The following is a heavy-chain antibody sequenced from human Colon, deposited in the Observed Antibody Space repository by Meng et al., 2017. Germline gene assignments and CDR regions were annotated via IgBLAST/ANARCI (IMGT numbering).Heavy chain of an antibody. J-gene: IGHJ4*02. D-gene: IGHD1-26*01. Sequence: QVQLQESGPRLVKPSQTLSLTCTASGDSVSSNSYYWPWIRQHPGTGLEWIGYIYSGGISHYNPSLKSRITMSIDTSKNQFSLQLTSVTAADTAIYYCARDPLAVGPTDRGLDSWGQGTLVTVSS. V-gene: IGHV4-31*03. CDR1: GDSVSSNSYY. CDR3: ARDPLAVGPTDRGLDS. CDR2: IYSGGIS.